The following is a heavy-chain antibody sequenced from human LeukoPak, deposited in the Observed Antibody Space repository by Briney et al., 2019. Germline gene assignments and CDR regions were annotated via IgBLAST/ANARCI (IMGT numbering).Heavy chain of an antibody. CDR2: ICYDGSTK. J-gene: IGHJ3*02. V-gene: IGHV3-33*01. Sequence: WRSLTLTCAASGCTISNYDRSWVRQPPGKGLEWVAGICYDGSTKYYAASVKRRFTISRDNSKNLVYLQMNRLRAEDTAVYYCARELRNTDTFDIWGQGTMVTVSS. CDR3: ARELRNTDTFDI. CDR1: GCTISNYD.